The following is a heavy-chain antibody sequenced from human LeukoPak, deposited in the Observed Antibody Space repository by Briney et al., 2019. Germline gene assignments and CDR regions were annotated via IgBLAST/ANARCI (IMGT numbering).Heavy chain of an antibody. CDR1: GFTFDDYT. CDR3: AKESRVGATSLDY. CDR2: ISWDGGST. Sequence: PGGSLRLSCAASGFTFDDYTMHWVRQAPGKGLEWVSLISWDGGSTYYADSEKGRFTISRDNSKNSLYLQMNSLRTEDTALYYCAKESRVGATSLDYWGQGTLVTVSS. D-gene: IGHD1-26*01. V-gene: IGHV3-43*01. J-gene: IGHJ4*02.